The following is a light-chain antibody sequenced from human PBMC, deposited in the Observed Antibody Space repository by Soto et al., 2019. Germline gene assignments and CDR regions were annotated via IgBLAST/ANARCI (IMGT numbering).Light chain of an antibody. J-gene: IGKJ4*02. V-gene: IGKV3-15*01. CDR2: GAS. Sequence: VVMTQSPATLSVSPGERATLSCRSSQNIGSNLAWYRQKPCQPPQRLIYGASTRATGIPARFSGSGSGTDFTLTISSPQSEDLAVYYFQQYNHWLTFGGGTKVEIK. CDR3: QQYNHWLT. CDR1: QNIGSN.